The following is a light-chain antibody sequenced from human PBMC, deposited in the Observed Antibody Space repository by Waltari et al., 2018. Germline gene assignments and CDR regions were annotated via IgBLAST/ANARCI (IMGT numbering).Light chain of an antibody. V-gene: IGLV3-25*03. CDR1: AVPKQY. Sequence: SYELTQPPSVSVSPGQTARITCSGDAVPKQYAYWYQQKPGQAPVLVIYKDSERPSGFPERFSGSSSGTAVTLTISGVQAEDEADYYCQSADSSVSYVMFGGGTKLTVL. CDR2: KDS. J-gene: IGLJ3*02. CDR3: QSADSSVSYVM.